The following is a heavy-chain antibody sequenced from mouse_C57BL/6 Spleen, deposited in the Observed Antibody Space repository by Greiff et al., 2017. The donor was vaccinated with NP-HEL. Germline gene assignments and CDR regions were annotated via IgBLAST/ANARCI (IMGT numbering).Heavy chain of an antibody. CDR3: ASGTTVVEGFAY. CDR2: REPGRGST. J-gene: IGHJ3*01. Sequence: QVQLQQPGAELVKPGASVKMSCKASGYTFTSYWITWVKQRPGQGREGRGDREPGRGSTNYNEKFKSKATLTVDTSSSTAYMQLSSLTSEDSAVYYCASGTTVVEGFAYWGQGTLVTVSA. CDR1: GYTFTSYW. D-gene: IGHD1-1*01. V-gene: IGHV1-55*01.